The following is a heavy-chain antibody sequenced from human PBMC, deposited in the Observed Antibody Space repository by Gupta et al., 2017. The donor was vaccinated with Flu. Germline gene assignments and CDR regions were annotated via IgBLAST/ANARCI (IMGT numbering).Heavy chain of an antibody. D-gene: IGHD2-15*01. Sequence: GESGGGLTQPGRSLRLSCAASGFTFADYGMHWVRQAPGKGLEWVASISWNSANIAYADSVKGRFTISRDNAKNSLHLQMNSLRTEDTALYYCAKGSEIAMSATYFDYWGQGTLVTVSS. CDR3: AKGSEIAMSATYFDY. V-gene: IGHV3-9*01. J-gene: IGHJ4*02. CDR2: ISWNSANI. CDR1: GFTFADYG.